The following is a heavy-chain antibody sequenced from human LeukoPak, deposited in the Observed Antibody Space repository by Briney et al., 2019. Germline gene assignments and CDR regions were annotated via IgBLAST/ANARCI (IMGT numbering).Heavy chain of an antibody. CDR3: ARDARIQLWFNFDY. J-gene: IGHJ4*02. V-gene: IGHV3-33*01. D-gene: IGHD5-18*01. CDR2: IWYDGSNK. Sequence: GRSLRLSCAASGFTLSSYGMHWVRQAPGKGLEWVAVIWYDGSNKYYADSVKGRFTISRDNSKNTLYLQMNSLRAEDTAVYYCARDARIQLWFNFDYWGQGTLVTVSS. CDR1: GFTLSSYG.